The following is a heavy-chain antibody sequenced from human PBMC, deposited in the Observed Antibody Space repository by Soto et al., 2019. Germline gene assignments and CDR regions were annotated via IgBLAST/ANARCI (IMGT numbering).Heavy chain of an antibody. CDR3: ARVAAATWNDAFDI. CDR1: GGSFSGYY. V-gene: IGHV4-34*01. J-gene: IGHJ3*02. CDR2: INHSGST. Sequence: SETLSLTCAVYGGSFSGYYWSWIRQPPGKGLEWIGEINHSGSTNYNPSLKSRVTISVDTSKNQFSLKLSSVTAADTAVYYCARVAAATWNDAFDIWGQGTMVTVSS. D-gene: IGHD2-15*01.